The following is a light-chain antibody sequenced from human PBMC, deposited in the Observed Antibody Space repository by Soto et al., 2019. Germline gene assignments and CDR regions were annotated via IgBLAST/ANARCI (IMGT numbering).Light chain of an antibody. CDR3: MQALRNPWT. CDR1: QSLLNSNGNNY. V-gene: IGKV2-28*01. J-gene: IGKJ1*01. CDR2: LGS. Sequence: DIVMTQFPLSLPVTPGEPASISCTSSQSLLNSNGNNYLDWYMQKPGQSPQLLIHLGSKRAAGVTDRFSARGSGPSFTLKISRVEAEDVGVYYCMQALRNPWTLGQGTKVEIK.